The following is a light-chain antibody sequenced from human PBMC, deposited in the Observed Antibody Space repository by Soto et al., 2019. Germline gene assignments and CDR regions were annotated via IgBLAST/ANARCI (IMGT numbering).Light chain of an antibody. CDR3: QQYFSYPLT. J-gene: IGKJ4*01. V-gene: IGKV1-8*01. CDR2: TAS. Sequence: AIRMTQSPSSFSASTGDRVTITCRSSQGIRSHLAWYQVKPGKAPRLLIYTASYLESGVPSRFSGSGSGTDFNLTISSLQSEYFAVYYCQQYFSYPLTFGGGTKVEIK. CDR1: QGIRSH.